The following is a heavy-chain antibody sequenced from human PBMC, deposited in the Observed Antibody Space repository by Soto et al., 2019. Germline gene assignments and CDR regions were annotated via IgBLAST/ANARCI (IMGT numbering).Heavy chain of an antibody. Sequence: QVQLVQSGAEVKKPGSSVKVSCKASGGTFSSYTISWVRQAPGQGLEWMGRIIPILGIANYAQKFQGRVTITADKATSTAYMELSSRRSEDTAGYYCARHLYMAAADYWGQGTLVTVSS. D-gene: IGHD2-2*02. V-gene: IGHV1-69*02. CDR2: IIPILGIA. J-gene: IGHJ4*02. CDR3: ARHLYMAAADY. CDR1: GGTFSSYT.